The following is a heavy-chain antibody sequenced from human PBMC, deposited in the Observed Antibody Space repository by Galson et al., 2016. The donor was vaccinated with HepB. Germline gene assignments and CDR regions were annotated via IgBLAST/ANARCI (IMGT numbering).Heavy chain of an antibody. CDR1: GFTFSSYA. V-gene: IGHV3-30*04. CDR3: ARVYGSGSYRTNYFDY. Sequence: SLRLSCAISGFTFSSYAVHWVRQAPGKGLEWVAVISYNGNKKYYAETVKGRFTISRDNSKNALYLQMNSLRAEDTAVYYCARVYGSGSYRTNYFDYWGQGTLVTVSS. CDR2: ISYNGNKK. D-gene: IGHD3-10*01. J-gene: IGHJ4*02.